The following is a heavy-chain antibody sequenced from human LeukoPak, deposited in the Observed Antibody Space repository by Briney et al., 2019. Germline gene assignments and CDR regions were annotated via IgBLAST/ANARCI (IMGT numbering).Heavy chain of an antibody. Sequence: GGSLRLSCTASGFTFGDYAMSWVRQAPGKGLEWVGFIRSIPYGGTTEYAASVKGRLTISRDDYKSVAYLQMNSLKAEDTAVYYCTRDLAISYAYYGMDVWGQGTTVTVSS. CDR2: IRSIPYGGTT. D-gene: IGHD2-21*01. V-gene: IGHV3-49*04. CDR3: TRDLAISYAYYGMDV. J-gene: IGHJ6*02. CDR1: GFTFGDYA.